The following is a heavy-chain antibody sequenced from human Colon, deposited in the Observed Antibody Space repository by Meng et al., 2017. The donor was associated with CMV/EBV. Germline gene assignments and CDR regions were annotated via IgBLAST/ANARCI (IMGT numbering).Heavy chain of an antibody. CDR3: AKGPWTSSGYYGNDV. CDR2: ISGSGHIT. CDR1: GFTFINYG. J-gene: IGHJ6*02. D-gene: IGHD3-22*01. V-gene: IGHV3-23*01. Sequence: GGSLRLSCTASGFTFINYGMTWVRQAPGKGLEWVSAISGSGHITVYVDSVKGRFTISRDNSKNTVYLQMDSLRADDTALYYCAKGPWTSSGYYGNDVWGQGTTVTVSS.